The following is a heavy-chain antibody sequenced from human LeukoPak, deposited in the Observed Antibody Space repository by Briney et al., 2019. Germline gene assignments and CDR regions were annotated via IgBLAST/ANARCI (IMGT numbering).Heavy chain of an antibody. CDR1: GFTFSSYG. J-gene: IGHJ4*02. CDR3: AKDRSSGWYVGSLGY. Sequence: QPGGSLRLSCAASGFTFSSYGMSWVRQAPGKGLEWVSAISGSGGSTYYADSVKGRFTISRDNSKNTLYLQMNSLRAEDTAVYYCAKDRSSGWYVGSLGYWGQGTLVTVSS. V-gene: IGHV3-23*01. D-gene: IGHD6-19*01. CDR2: ISGSGGST.